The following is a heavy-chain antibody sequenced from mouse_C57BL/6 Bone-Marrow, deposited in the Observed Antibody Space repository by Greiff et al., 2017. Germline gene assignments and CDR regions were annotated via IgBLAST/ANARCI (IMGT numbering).Heavy chain of an antibody. D-gene: IGHD1-1*01. V-gene: IGHV5-17*01. CDR1: GFTFSDYG. CDR2: ISSGSSTI. J-gene: IGHJ4*01. CDR3: ARDNNGSSLYAMDY. Sequence: EVKLVESGGGLVKPGGSLKLSCAASGFTFSDYGMHWVRQAPGKGLEWVAYISSGSSTIYYADTVKGRYTISRDTAKNTLFLQMTSLRSEDTAMYYSARDNNGSSLYAMDYWGQGTSVTVSS.